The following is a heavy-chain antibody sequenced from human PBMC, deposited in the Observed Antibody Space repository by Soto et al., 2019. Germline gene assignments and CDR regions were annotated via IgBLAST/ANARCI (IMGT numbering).Heavy chain of an antibody. CDR1: GGSMRNYF. Sequence: SETLSLTCTVSGGSMRNYFWTWIRQPPGKGLEWIGYIHYSGTTSFFPSYTPSLRSRVTISEDTSKNQFSLKLLSVTTADTAVYFCAAGEASSRNLAPYYLDFWGQGTLVTVSS. D-gene: IGHD6-13*01. CDR3: AAGEASSRNLAPYYLDF. V-gene: IGHV4-59*01. J-gene: IGHJ4*02. CDR2: IHYSGTT.